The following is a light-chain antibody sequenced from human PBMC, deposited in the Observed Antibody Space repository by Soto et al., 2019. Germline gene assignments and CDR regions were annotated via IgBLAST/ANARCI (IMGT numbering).Light chain of an antibody. J-gene: IGKJ1*01. Sequence: DIQMTQSPSSLSASVGDRVTITCRASQTISRYLNWYQQKPEKAPKVLIYGTSSLQSGVPSRFSGSGSGTDFTLTITSLQPEDFATYYCQQTSNTPWTFGQGTKVEMK. V-gene: IGKV1-39*01. CDR1: QTISRY. CDR3: QQTSNTPWT. CDR2: GTS.